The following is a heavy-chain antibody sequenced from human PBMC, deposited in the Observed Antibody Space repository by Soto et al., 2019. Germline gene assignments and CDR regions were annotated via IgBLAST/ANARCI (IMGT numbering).Heavy chain of an antibody. CDR3: AREASYDSSGYYFFFDY. J-gene: IGHJ4*02. V-gene: IGHV6-1*01. Sequence: QSQTLSLTCAISGDSVSSNSAAWNWIRQSPSRGLEWLGRTYYRSKWYNDYAVSVKSRITINPDTSKNQFSLQLNSVTPEDTAVYYCAREASYDSSGYYFFFDYWGQGTLVTVSS. CDR2: TYYRSKWYN. D-gene: IGHD3-22*01. CDR1: GDSVSSNSAA.